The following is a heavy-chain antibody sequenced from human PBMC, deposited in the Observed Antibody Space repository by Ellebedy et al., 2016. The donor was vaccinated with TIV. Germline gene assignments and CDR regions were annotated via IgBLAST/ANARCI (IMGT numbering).Heavy chain of an antibody. CDR2: IDPSDSYT. CDR3: ARRNTEVRGLIYYGMDV. V-gene: IGHV5-10-1*01. J-gene: IGHJ6*02. D-gene: IGHD3-10*01. CDR1: GYSFTSYW. Sequence: GESLKISXKGSGYSFTSYWITWVRQMPGKGLEWMGRIDPSDSYTNYSPSFQGHVTISADKSISTAYLQWSSLKASDTAMYYCARRNTEVRGLIYYGMDVWGQGTTVTVSS.